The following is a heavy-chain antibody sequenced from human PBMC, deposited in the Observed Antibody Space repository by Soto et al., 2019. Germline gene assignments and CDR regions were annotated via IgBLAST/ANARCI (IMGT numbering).Heavy chain of an antibody. CDR1: GYTFNGYY. D-gene: IGHD3-22*01. J-gene: IGHJ4*02. V-gene: IGHV1-2*02. CDR2: INPISGGT. Sequence: QVQLVQSGAEVKKPGASVKVSCKASGYTFNGYYIHWVRQAPGQGLEWMGWINPISGGTNYAQKFQGRVTMNRDTSIATIYMELSRLKSDDPAVYYCARNYYDSSDRDYLDYWGQGTLVTVSS. CDR3: ARNYYDSSDRDYLDY.